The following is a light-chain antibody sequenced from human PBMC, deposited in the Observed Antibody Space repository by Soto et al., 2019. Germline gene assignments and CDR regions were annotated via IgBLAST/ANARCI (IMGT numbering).Light chain of an antibody. J-gene: IGLJ3*02. Sequence: QSALTQPPSVSGSHGQSVTISCTGTGSDFGRYNRVSWYQHTPGTAPKLLIYEVTNRPSGVPDRFSGSRSGNTASLTISWLQAEYDAEYYCSSFTTSANWVLGGVTKLTV. CDR2: EVT. CDR1: GSDFGRYNR. V-gene: IGLV2-18*02. CDR3: SSFTTSANWV.